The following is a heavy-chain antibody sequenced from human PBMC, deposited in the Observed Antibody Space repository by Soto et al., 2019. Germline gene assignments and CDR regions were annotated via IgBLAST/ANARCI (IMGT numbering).Heavy chain of an antibody. CDR3: ARDPSYYGMDV. Sequence: ASVKVSCKASGYTFTSYAMHWVHQAPGQRLEWMGWINAGKGNTKYSQKFQGRVTITRDTSASTAYMELSSLRSEDTAVYYCARDPSYYGMDVWGQGTTVTVS. CDR1: GYTFTSYA. J-gene: IGHJ6*02. V-gene: IGHV1-3*01. CDR2: INAGKGNT.